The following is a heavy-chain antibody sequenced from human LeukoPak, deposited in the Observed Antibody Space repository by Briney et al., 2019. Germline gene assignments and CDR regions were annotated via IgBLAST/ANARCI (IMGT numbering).Heavy chain of an antibody. CDR2: ISSSGSNI. V-gene: IGHV3-11*01. D-gene: IGHD3-22*01. CDR3: AREVRYYDSSGYYQSRFDP. Sequence: PGGSLRLSCAASGFTFSDYYMSWIRQAPGKGLEWVSYISSSGSNIYYADSVKGRFTISRDNAKTSLYLQMNSLRAEDTAVYYCAREVRYYDSSGYYQSRFDPWGQGTLVTVSS. J-gene: IGHJ5*02. CDR1: GFTFSDYY.